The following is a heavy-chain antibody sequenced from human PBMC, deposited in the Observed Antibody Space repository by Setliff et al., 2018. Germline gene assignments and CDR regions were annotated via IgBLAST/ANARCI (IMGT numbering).Heavy chain of an antibody. CDR1: GFTFSGYS. D-gene: IGHD3-22*01. V-gene: IGHV3-49*04. Sequence: GGSLRLSCEASGFTFSGYSMNWVRQAPGKGLEWVGFIRSQTYGGTTEYAASVKGRFTISRDDSKSIAYLQMNSLETEDTAVYYCTRAYDSSGYYSSYWGQGTLVTASS. CDR3: TRAYDSSGYYSSY. CDR2: IRSQTYGGTT. J-gene: IGHJ4*02.